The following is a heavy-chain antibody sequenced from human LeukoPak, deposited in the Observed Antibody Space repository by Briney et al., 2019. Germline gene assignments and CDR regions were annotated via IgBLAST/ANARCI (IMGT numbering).Heavy chain of an antibody. CDR1: GFTFSSYS. V-gene: IGHV3-21*01. CDR2: ISSSSSYI. J-gene: IGHJ4*02. Sequence: GGSLRLSCAASGFTFSSYSMNWVRQAPGKGLEWVSSISSSSSYIYYADSVKGRFTISRDNAKNSLYLQMNSLRAEDTAVYYCARFGVSSPGTFDYWGQGTLVTVSS. CDR3: ARFGVSSPGTFDY. D-gene: IGHD3-3*01.